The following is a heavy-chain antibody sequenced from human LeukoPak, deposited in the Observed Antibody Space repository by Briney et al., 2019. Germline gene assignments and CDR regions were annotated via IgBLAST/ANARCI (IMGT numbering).Heavy chain of an antibody. Sequence: PGGSLRLSCAASGFTFDDYTMHWVRQAPGKGLEWVSLISWDGSTTYYADSVKGRFTISRDNSRNSLYLQMNTLRTDDTALYFCAKAAYSSRWAQPEYWGQGTLVTVSS. CDR1: GFTFDDYT. CDR2: ISWDGSTT. CDR3: AKAAYSSRWAQPEY. J-gene: IGHJ4*02. D-gene: IGHD6-13*01. V-gene: IGHV3-43*01.